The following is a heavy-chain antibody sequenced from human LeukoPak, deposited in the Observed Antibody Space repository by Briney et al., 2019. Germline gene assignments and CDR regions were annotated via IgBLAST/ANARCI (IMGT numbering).Heavy chain of an antibody. CDR3: AKSGDWYLERYPVND. CDR1: VYTCTGYH. CDR2: INANSGGT. J-gene: IGHJ4*02. D-gene: IGHD3-9*01. Sequence: GASVKVSRKASVYTCTGYHMHWVRQAPGQRRAWMGWINANSGGTNNAQKFQGRVTMTRHTSISTAYMELNRLRSDDTAVYYCAKSGDWYLERYPVNDWGQGTLVTVSS. V-gene: IGHV1-2*02.